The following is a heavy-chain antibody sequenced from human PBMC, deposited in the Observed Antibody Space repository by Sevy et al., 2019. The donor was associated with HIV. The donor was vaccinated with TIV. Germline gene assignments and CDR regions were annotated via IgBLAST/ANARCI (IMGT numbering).Heavy chain of an antibody. Sequence: GGSLRLSCAASGFTFSSYAMSWVRQAPGKGLEWVSAISGSGGSTYYADSVKGWFTISRDNSKNTLYLQMNSLRAEDTAVYYCAKDGYYDSSGYYWNWYFDLWGRGTLVTVSS. D-gene: IGHD3-22*01. V-gene: IGHV3-23*01. J-gene: IGHJ2*01. CDR1: GFTFSSYA. CDR3: AKDGYYDSSGYYWNWYFDL. CDR2: ISGSGGST.